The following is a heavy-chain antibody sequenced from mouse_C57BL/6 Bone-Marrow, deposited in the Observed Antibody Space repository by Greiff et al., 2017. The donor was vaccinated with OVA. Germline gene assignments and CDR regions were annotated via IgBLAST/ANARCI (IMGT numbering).Heavy chain of an antibody. CDR2: IDPETGGT. V-gene: IGHV1-15*01. D-gene: IGHD2-5*01. CDR3: TTYYSNYAYFDY. CDR1: GYTFTDYE. Sequence: QVQLKESGAELVRPGASVTLSCKASGYTFTDYEMHWVKQTPVHGLEWIGAIDPETGGTAYNQKFKGKAILTADKSSSTAYMELRSLTSEDSAVYYCTTYYSNYAYFDYWGQGTTLTVSS. J-gene: IGHJ2*01.